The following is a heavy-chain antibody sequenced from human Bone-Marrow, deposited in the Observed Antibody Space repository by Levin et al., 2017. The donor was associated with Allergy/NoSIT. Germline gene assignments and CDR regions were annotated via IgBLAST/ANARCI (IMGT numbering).Heavy chain of an antibody. CDR1: GFRFEIDS. CDR3: ASSNGGWGHRY. CDR2: ISWMSGET. V-gene: IGHV3-9*01. J-gene: IGHJ4*02. Sequence: SLKISCAASGFRFEIDSMYWVRQAPGKGLEWVSGISWMSGETGYAESVKGRFTISRDYAEYFLYLHMNSLRVEDTALYYCASSNGGWGHRYWGQGTLVTVSS. D-gene: IGHD3-16*01.